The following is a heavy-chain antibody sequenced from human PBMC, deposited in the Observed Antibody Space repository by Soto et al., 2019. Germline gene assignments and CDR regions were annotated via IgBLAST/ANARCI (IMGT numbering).Heavy chain of an antibody. CDR2: VYWNDDK. Sequence: SGPTLVNPTQTLTLTCTLSGISLSTSGVGLGWIRQTPGKALEWLALVYWNDDKHYRPSLKSRLTITKDTSKNRAILTMTNMDPVDTATYYCARGLATLPVFAFDIWGQGTEVTVSS. CDR1: GISLSTSGVG. V-gene: IGHV2-5*01. CDR3: ARGLATLPVFAFDI. J-gene: IGHJ3*02. D-gene: IGHD1-1*01.